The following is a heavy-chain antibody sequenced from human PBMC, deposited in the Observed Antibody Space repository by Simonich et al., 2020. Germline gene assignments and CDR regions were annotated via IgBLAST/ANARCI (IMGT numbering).Heavy chain of an antibody. D-gene: IGHD4-17*01. CDR1: GFTFSSYG. V-gene: IGHV3-30*18. CDR3: AKESTVSRWDYYYGMDV. Sequence: QVQLVESGGGVVQPGRSLRLSCAASGFTFSSYGMHWVRQAPGKWRGLAAVIWYDESNKYYAEPVKGRFTISRDNSKNTLYLQMNSLRAEDTAMYYCAKESTVSRWDYYYGMDVWGQGTTVTVSS. CDR2: IWYDESNK. J-gene: IGHJ6*02.